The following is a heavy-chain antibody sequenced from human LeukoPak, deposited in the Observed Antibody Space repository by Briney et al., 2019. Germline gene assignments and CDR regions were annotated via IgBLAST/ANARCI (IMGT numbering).Heavy chain of an antibody. CDR2: IIPIFGTA. D-gene: IGHD2-15*01. J-gene: IGHJ6*03. Sequence: SVKVSCKASGGTFSSYAISWVRQASGQGLEWMGRIIPIFGTANYAQKFQGRVTITTDESTSTAYMELSSLRSEDTAVYYCARGPSYCSGGSCFPYYYYYYMDVWGKGTTVTVPS. CDR3: ARGPSYCSGGSCFPYYYYYYMDV. CDR1: GGTFSSYA. V-gene: IGHV1-69*05.